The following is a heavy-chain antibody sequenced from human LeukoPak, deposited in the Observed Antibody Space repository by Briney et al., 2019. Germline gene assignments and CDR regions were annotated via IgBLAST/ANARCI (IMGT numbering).Heavy chain of an antibody. V-gene: IGHV3-23*01. J-gene: IGHJ3*02. Sequence: PGGSLRLSCAASGFTFSSYAMSWVRQAPGKGLEWVSAISGSGGSTYYADSVKGRFTISRDNSRNTLYLQMNSLRAEDTAVYYCAKGPTSTPDAFDIWGQGTMVTVSS. D-gene: IGHD4-11*01. CDR1: GFTFSSYA. CDR3: AKGPTSTPDAFDI. CDR2: ISGSGGST.